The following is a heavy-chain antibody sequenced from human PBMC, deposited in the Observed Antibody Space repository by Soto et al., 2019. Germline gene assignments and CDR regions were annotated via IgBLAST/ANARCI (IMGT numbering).Heavy chain of an antibody. CDR3: AKVTTVTPWRYLDL. Sequence: QEQLVESGGGVVQPGRSLRLSCAAARFRFSSYGMHWVRQAPGKGLEWMAAVSYDGDYQNYADSVKGRFTISRDNSKNTLYLQMDSLRPEDTAVYYCAKVTTVTPWRYLDLWGPGTLVTVSS. CDR2: VSYDGDYQ. CDR1: RFRFSSYG. D-gene: IGHD4-17*01. J-gene: IGHJ2*01. V-gene: IGHV3-30*18.